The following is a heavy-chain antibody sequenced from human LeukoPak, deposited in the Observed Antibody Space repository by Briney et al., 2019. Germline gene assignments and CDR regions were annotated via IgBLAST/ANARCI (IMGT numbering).Heavy chain of an antibody. CDR3: AKVAVEFGPVYSYLGV. V-gene: IGHV4-59*01. J-gene: IGHJ6*03. Sequence: SETLSLTCNVSGGSISRFSWSWIRQPPGKGLEWIGYLHHSGSTNYNPSLKGRVAMSVQKSKNQFSLTLGPLTPADTAVYYCAKVAVEFGPVYSYLGVWGKGTTVTVS. D-gene: IGHD3/OR15-3a*01. CDR2: LHHSGST. CDR1: GGSISRFS.